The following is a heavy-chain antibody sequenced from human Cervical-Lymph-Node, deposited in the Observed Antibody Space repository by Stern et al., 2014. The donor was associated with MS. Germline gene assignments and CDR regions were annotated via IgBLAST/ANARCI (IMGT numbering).Heavy chain of an antibody. D-gene: IGHD6-13*01. J-gene: IGHJ4*02. Sequence: QVQLVQSGGGVVQPGRSLRLSCASSGFSFRRYAMHWVRQAPGKELVWVALIWYDGSKPYYADSVTGRFTISRDNFKNTLYLQMNSLRAEDTAVYYCASAYSSSHYYFDYWGQGTLVTVSS. V-gene: IGHV3-33*01. CDR3: ASAYSSSHYYFDY. CDR1: GFSFRRYA. CDR2: IWYDGSKP.